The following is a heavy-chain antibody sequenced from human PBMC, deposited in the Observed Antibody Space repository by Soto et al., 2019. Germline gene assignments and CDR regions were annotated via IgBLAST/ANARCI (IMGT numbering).Heavy chain of an antibody. CDR2: IKQDGSEK. CDR3: ASWSSSGWFDY. J-gene: IGHJ4*02. D-gene: IGHD6-19*01. Sequence: EVQLVESGGGLVQPGGSLRLSCAASGFTFSSYWMSWVRQDPGKGLEWVANIKQDGSEKYYVDSVKGRFTISRDNAKNSLYLQMNSLRAEDTAVYYCASWSSSGWFDYWGQGTLVTVSS. V-gene: IGHV3-7*01. CDR1: GFTFSSYW.